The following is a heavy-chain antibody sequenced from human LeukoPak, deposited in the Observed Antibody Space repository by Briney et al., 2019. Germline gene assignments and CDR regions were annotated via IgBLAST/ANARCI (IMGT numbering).Heavy chain of an antibody. V-gene: IGHV1-46*01. CDR2: INPSGGST. J-gene: IGHJ6*03. CDR1: GYTFTSYY. CDR3: ARGVPAAIGDYYYYMDV. D-gene: IGHD2-2*02. Sequence: ASVKVSCKASGYTFTSYYMHWVRQAPGQGLEWMGIINPSGGSTSYAQKFQGRVTMTRDTSTSTVYMGLSSLRSEDTAVYYCARGVPAAIGDYYYYMDVWGKGTTVTVSS.